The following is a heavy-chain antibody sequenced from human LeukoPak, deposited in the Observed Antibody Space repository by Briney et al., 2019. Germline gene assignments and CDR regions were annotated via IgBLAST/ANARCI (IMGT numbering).Heavy chain of an antibody. Sequence: SETLSLTCTVSRGSISSYYWSWIRQPPGQGLEWIGYIYYSGSTDYNPSLKSRVNISVDTSKNQFSLKLSSVTAADTAIFYCASIPGSSTSWYHFDNWGQGTLVTVSS. CDR3: ASIPGSSTSWYHFDN. CDR1: RGSISSYY. CDR2: IYYSGST. J-gene: IGHJ4*02. V-gene: IGHV4-59*01. D-gene: IGHD6-13*01.